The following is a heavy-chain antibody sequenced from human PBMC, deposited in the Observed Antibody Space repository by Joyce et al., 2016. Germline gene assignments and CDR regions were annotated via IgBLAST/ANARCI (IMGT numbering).Heavy chain of an antibody. J-gene: IGHJ3*02. D-gene: IGHD3-16*01. CDR3: AKGGDDI. Sequence: EVQLVEYGGHLVQPGGSLRLSCAATGFTFSSNDMQWVRQRMGKGLECVSTIGPRGDTFYPDSVKVRFTISRENARNSLYLQMNNRGAEDTPVYYCAKGGDDILGQGTMVSVSS. V-gene: IGHV3-13*01. CDR1: GFTFSSND. CDR2: IGPRGDT.